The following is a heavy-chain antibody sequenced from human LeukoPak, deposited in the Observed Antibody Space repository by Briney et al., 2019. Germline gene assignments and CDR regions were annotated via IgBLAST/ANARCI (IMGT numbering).Heavy chain of an antibody. D-gene: IGHD6-19*01. CDR1: GFTFSSYA. CDR2: ISGSGGST. Sequence: GGSLRLSCVASGFTFSSYAVSWVRQAPGKGLEWVSGISGSGGSTHYADSVKGRFTISRDNSQNTLYLQMNSLRAEDTAVYYCAKSNSQWLVPCFDYWGQGTLVTVSS. CDR3: AKSNSQWLVPCFDY. V-gene: IGHV3-23*01. J-gene: IGHJ4*02.